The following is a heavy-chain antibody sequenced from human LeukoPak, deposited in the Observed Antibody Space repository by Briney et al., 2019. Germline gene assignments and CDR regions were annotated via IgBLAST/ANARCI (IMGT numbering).Heavy chain of an antibody. CDR2: ISYDGSNK. Sequence: GGSLRLSCAASGFTFSSYAMHWVRQAPGKGLGWVEVISYDGSNKYYADSVKGRFTISRDNSKNTLYLQMNSLRAEDTAVYYCARDRIAAAELSSEIDYWGQGTLVTVSS. CDR1: GFTFSSYA. CDR3: ARDRIAAAELSSEIDY. J-gene: IGHJ4*02. V-gene: IGHV3-30-3*01. D-gene: IGHD6-13*01.